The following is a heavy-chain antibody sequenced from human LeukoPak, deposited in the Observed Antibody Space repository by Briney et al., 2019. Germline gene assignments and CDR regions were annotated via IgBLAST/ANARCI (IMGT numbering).Heavy chain of an antibody. J-gene: IGHJ3*02. Sequence: QTLSPTSAISGDTVSSNSATWNWIRQSPSRGLEWLGRTYYTSKWYSDYAVSVKSRITINPDPPKNHLSLQLISVTPEDTAVYYCARNGHPWGIEDAFDIWGQGTMVTVSS. D-gene: IGHD3-16*01. CDR2: TYYTSKWYS. CDR3: ARNGHPWGIEDAFDI. CDR1: GDTVSSNSAT. V-gene: IGHV6-1*01.